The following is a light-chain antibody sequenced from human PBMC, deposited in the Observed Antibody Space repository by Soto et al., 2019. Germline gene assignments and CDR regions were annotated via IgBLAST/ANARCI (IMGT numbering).Light chain of an antibody. J-gene: IGLJ1*01. CDR3: QVWDSSSDHYV. CDR2: DDS. V-gene: IGLV3-21*02. Sequence: SYELTQPPSVSVAPGQTARITCGGNNIGSKSVHWYQQKSGQAPMLVVCDDSDRPSGIPERFSGSNSGNTATLTISRVEAGDEADYYCQVWDSSSDHYVFGTGTKVTV. CDR1: NIGSKS.